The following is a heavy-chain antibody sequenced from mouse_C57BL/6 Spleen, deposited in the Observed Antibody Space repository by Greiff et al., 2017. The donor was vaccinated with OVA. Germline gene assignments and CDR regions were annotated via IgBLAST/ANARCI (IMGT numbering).Heavy chain of an antibody. J-gene: IGHJ4*01. V-gene: IGHV1-80*01. Sequence: VKLMESGAELVKPGASVKISCKASGYAFSSYWMNWVKQRPGKGLEWIGQIYPGDGDTNYNGKLKGKATLTADKSSSTAYMQLSSLTSEDSAVYFCARWGAEAMDYWGQGTSVTVSS. CDR2: IYPGDGDT. CDR3: ARWGAEAMDY. CDR1: GYAFSSYW.